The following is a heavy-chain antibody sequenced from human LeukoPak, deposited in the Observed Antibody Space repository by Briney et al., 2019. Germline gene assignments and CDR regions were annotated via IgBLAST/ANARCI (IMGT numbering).Heavy chain of an antibody. D-gene: IGHD7-27*01. CDR1: GFTFGDYV. CDR3: ARSELGYSYHYMDV. V-gene: IGHV3-49*04. J-gene: IGHJ6*03. CDR2: IRSKAYGGTT. Sequence: GGSLRLSCTASGFTFGDYVMSWVRQAPGKGLEWVGFIRSKAYGGTTKNAASVKGRFTISRDDSRSIAYLQMNSLKTEDTAVYYCARSELGYSYHYMDVWGKGTTVTVSS.